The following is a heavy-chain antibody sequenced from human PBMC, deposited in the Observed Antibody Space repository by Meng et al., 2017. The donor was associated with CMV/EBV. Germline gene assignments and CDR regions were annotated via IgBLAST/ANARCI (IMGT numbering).Heavy chain of an antibody. CDR3: VRSSGWSLFDY. J-gene: IGHJ4*02. CDR1: GFSFSDYY. V-gene: IGHV1-2*02. D-gene: IGHD6-19*01. Sequence: QVRRVQLVAGMKKPGASVKVACTTSGFSFSDYYIHWVRQAPGQGLEWMGWVNSNNDATNYARKFQGRVSMTRDTSISTAHMELSRLMSDDTAVYYCVRSSGWSLFDYWGQGTLVTVSS. CDR2: VNSNNDAT.